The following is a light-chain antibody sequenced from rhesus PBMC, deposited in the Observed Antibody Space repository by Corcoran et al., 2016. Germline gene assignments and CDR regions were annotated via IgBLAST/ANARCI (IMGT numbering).Light chain of an antibody. CDR1: QRISSW. Sequence: DIQMTQSPSSLSASVGDTVTITCRASQRISSWLAWYQPKPGKTPKLLIYKASSLQSGVPSRFSGSGSGTYFTLTISILQSEDFATYYCQQYDSSPYSFGQGTKVEIK. J-gene: IGKJ2*01. CDR3: QQYDSSPYS. V-gene: IGKV1-22*01. CDR2: KAS.